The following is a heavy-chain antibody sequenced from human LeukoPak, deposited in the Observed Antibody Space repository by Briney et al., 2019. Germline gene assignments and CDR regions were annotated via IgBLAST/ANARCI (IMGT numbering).Heavy chain of an antibody. CDR2: ISYDGSNK. Sequence: PGGSLRLSCAASGFTFSSYAMHWVRQAPGKGLEWVAVISYDGSNKYYADSVKGRFTISRDNSKNTLYLQMNSLRAEDTAVYYCARDRSSHDGGFDIWGQGTMVTVSS. CDR1: GFTFSSYA. V-gene: IGHV3-30-3*01. CDR3: ARDRSSHDGGFDI. D-gene: IGHD3-10*01. J-gene: IGHJ3*02.